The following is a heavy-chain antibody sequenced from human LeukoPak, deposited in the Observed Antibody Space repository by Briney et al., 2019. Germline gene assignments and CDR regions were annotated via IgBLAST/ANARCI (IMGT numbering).Heavy chain of an antibody. J-gene: IGHJ6*02. D-gene: IGHD6-6*01. CDR1: GFTVSSNY. V-gene: IGHV3-66*01. CDR3: ARDRRYYYGMDV. CDR2: IYSGGST. Sequence: GGSLRLSCAASGFTVSSNYMSWVHQAPGKGLEWVSVIYSGGSTYYADSVKGRFTISRDNSKNTLYLQMNSLRAEDTAVYYCARDRRYYYGMDVWGQGTTVTVSS.